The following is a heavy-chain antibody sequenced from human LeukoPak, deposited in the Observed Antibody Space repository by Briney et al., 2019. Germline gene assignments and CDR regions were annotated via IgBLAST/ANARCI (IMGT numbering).Heavy chain of an antibody. Sequence: GGSLRLSCAASGFTVSSNCMSWVRQAPGKGLEWASLICSGGNTYYADSVKGRFTISRDDSKNTLYLQMNSLRAEDTAVYYCARRYCSGGTCYFFDYWGQGTLVTVSP. CDR2: ICSGGNT. CDR1: GFTVSSNC. D-gene: IGHD2-15*01. J-gene: IGHJ4*02. CDR3: ARRYCSGGTCYFFDY. V-gene: IGHV3-53*01.